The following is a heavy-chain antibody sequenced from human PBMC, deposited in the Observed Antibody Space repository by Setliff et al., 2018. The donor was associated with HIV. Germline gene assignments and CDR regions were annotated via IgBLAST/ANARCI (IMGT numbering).Heavy chain of an antibody. CDR1: GDSISSYS. CDR3: ARRGYRYGSADY. J-gene: IGHJ4*02. D-gene: IGHD5-18*01. V-gene: IGHV4-59*08. Sequence: SETLSLTCTVSGDSISSYSWSWIRQPPGKGLEWIGHIYYSGRTNYNPSLKSRVTISVDTSKNQFSLKLSSVTAADTAVYYCARRGYRYGSADYWGQGMLVTVSS. CDR2: IYYSGRT.